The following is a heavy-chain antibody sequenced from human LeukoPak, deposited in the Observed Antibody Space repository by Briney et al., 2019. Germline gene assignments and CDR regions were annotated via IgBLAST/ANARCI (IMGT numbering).Heavy chain of an antibody. J-gene: IGHJ4*02. Sequence: PSETLSLTCTVSGGSISSYYWSWIRQPPGKGLEWIGYISYSGSTNYNPSLKSRLTISLDTYTRQFSLNLNSVTVADTVLYYCARDYGGGWYQIDFWGQGTLVTVSS. CDR1: GGSISSYY. V-gene: IGHV4-59*12. CDR2: ISYSGST. CDR3: ARDYGGGWYQIDF. D-gene: IGHD6-13*01.